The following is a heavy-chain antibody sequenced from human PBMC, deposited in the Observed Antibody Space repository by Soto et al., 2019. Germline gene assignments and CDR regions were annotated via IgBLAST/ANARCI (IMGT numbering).Heavy chain of an antibody. CDR3: AADRTGESRWYRRQANLFDP. D-gene: IGHD6-13*01. CDR1: GVSFTSSG. CDR2: IGVGSGNT. Sequence: SVKVSCKAAGVSFTSSGVQWGRRARGQRREWIGWIGVGSGNTNYAQKFQERVTITRDMSTSTAYMELSSLRSEDTAVYYCAADRTGESRWYRRQANLFDPRGQGPMVTGSS. V-gene: IGHV1-58*01. J-gene: IGHJ5*02.